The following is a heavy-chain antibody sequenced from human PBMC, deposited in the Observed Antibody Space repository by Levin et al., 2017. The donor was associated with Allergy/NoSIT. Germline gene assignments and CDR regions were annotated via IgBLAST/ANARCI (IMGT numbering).Heavy chain of an antibody. V-gene: IGHV4-39*07. Sequence: SQTLSLTCTVSGGSISSNGYYWGWIRQPPGKGLEWFGSIFYRGSTYYNPSLKSRVTMSVDTSKNQFSLKLTSVTAADTAVYYCARVRGDYGWGRSFDPWGQGTLVTVSS. CDR2: IFYRGST. J-gene: IGHJ5*02. CDR3: ARVRGDYGWGRSFDP. CDR1: GGSISSNGYY. D-gene: IGHD3-16*01.